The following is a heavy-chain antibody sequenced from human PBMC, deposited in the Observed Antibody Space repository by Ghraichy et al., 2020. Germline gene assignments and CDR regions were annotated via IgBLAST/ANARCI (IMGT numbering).Heavy chain of an antibody. CDR1: GYSISSGYY. D-gene: IGHD3-9*01. CDR3: ARESPYYDILTGYSGVGQLDY. V-gene: IGHV4-38-2*02. J-gene: IGHJ4*02. Sequence: SETLSLTCAVSGYSISSGYYWGWIRQPPGKGLEWIGSIFHSGSTYYNPSLKSRVTISVDTSKNQFSLKLSSVTAADTAVYYCARESPYYDILTGYSGVGQLDYWGQGTLVTVSS. CDR2: IFHSGST.